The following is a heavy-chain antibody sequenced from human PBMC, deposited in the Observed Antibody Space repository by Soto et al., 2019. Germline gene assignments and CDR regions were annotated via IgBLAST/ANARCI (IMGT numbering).Heavy chain of an antibody. Sequence: QAQLEQSGAEVKEPGASVKVSCKASENTFTNYDIIWVRQAPGQGLEWMRWLNPNNGNTGYAPKFRGRVTMTRDPSKRTAFMEMSSLRAEDTAVYYCSRSEVGDYMDVWGKGTTVTVSS. CDR3: SRSEVGDYMDV. D-gene: IGHD3-3*01. CDR1: ENTFTNYD. J-gene: IGHJ6*03. CDR2: LNPNNGNT. V-gene: IGHV1-8*01.